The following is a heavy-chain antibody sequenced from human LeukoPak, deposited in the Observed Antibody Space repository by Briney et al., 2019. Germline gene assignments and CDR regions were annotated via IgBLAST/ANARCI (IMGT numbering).Heavy chain of an antibody. V-gene: IGHV3-7*03. Sequence: GGSLRLSCAAPGFTFSDYWMHWVRQAPGKGREWVANIKQDGSEKFYVDSVKGRFTISRDNAKNSLYLQMNSLRAEDTALYYCAKDMRGYSYGYYFDYWGQGTLVTVSS. J-gene: IGHJ4*02. CDR2: IKQDGSEK. D-gene: IGHD5-18*01. CDR1: GFTFSDYW. CDR3: AKDMRGYSYGYYFDY.